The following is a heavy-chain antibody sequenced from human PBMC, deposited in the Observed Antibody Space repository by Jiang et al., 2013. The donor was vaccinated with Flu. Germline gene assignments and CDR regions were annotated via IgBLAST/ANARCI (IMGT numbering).Heavy chain of an antibody. V-gene: IGHV4-34*01. CDR1: GGSFSGYY. Sequence: LLKPSETLSLTCAVYGGSFSGYYWSWIRQPPGKGLEWIGEINHSGSTNYNPSLKSRVTISVDTSKNQFSLKLSSVTAADTAVYYCARVGFRGYNWFDPWGQGTLVTVSS. CDR3: ARVGFRGYNWFDP. D-gene: IGHD3-10*01. CDR2: INHSGST. J-gene: IGHJ5*02.